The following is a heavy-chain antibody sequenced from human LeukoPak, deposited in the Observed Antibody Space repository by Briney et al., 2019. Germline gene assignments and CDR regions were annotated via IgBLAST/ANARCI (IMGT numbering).Heavy chain of an antibody. CDR3: ARDRLHYGEYEKTFDY. CDR1: GFTFSSYS. J-gene: IGHJ4*02. Sequence: GGSLRLSCAASGFTFSSYSMNWARQAPGKGLEWVSYISYSSSTIYYADSVKGRFTISRDNAKNTLYLQMDSLRAEDTAVYYCARDRLHYGEYEKTFDYWGQGTLVTVSS. D-gene: IGHD4-17*01. V-gene: IGHV3-48*01. CDR2: ISYSSSTI.